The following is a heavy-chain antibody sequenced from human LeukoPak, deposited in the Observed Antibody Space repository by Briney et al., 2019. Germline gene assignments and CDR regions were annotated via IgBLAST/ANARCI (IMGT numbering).Heavy chain of an antibody. Sequence: SVKVSCKASGGTFSSYAISWVRQAPGQGLEWVGGIIPIFGTANYAQKFQGRVTITADESTSTAYMELSSLRSEDTAAYYCARDRQLASPYYFDYWGQGTLVTVSS. V-gene: IGHV1-69*13. CDR1: GGTFSSYA. CDR3: ARDRQLASPYYFDY. D-gene: IGHD6-13*01. CDR2: IIPIFGTA. J-gene: IGHJ4*02.